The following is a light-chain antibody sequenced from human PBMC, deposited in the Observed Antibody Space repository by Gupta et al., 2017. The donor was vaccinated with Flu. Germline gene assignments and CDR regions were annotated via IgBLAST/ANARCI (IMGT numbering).Light chain of an antibody. V-gene: IGLV2-14*01. CDR1: NSDIGAYNY. J-gene: IGLJ2*01. CDR2: EVS. Sequence: QSALTQPASVSGSPGQSIAISCTGTNSDIGAYNYVSWYQQHQGKAPIRMIYEVSNRPSGVSTRLSGSKYGNKAYLTISGLQAEDWSYYYYDSYGAGVLVGGGTKVSVL. CDR3: DSYGAGVL.